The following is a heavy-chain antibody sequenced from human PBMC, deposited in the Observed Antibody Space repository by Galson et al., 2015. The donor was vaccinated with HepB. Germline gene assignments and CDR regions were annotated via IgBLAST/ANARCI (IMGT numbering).Heavy chain of an antibody. D-gene: IGHD1-14*01. CDR3: ANKPWSDAFDI. CDR2: ISGSGGST. Sequence: SLRLSCAASGFTFSSYAMRWVRQAPGKGLEWVSAISGSGGSTYYADSVKGRFTISRDNSKNTLYLQTNSLRAEDTAVYYCANKPWSDAFDIWGQGTMVTVSS. CDR1: GFTFSSYA. J-gene: IGHJ3*02. V-gene: IGHV3-23*01.